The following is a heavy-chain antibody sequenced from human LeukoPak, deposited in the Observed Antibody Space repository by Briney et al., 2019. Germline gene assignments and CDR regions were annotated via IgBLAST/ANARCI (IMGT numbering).Heavy chain of an antibody. Sequence: SETLSLTCAVSGYPISSGYYWGWIRQPPRKGLEWIGSIYHNGNTYYNPSLKSRVTISVDTSKNQFSLKLSSVTAADTAVYYYARVPTVTFFDYWGQGTLVTVSS. CDR2: IYHNGNT. CDR1: GYPISSGYY. J-gene: IGHJ4*02. D-gene: IGHD4-17*01. V-gene: IGHV4-38-2*01. CDR3: ARVPTVTFFDY.